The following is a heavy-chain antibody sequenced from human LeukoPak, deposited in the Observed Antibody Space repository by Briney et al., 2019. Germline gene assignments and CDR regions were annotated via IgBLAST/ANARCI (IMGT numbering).Heavy chain of an antibody. CDR3: ARAYYYENSVYYPGVDH. J-gene: IGHJ4*02. D-gene: IGHD3-22*01. CDR2: INASGGIT. Sequence: ASVKVSCKASGYTFTNYYLYWVRQAPGQGLEWMGIINASGGITSYAQKFQGRFTMTRETSTSTVYMELRRVRSEDTGVYFCARAYYYENSVYYPGVDHWGQGTLVTV. V-gene: IGHV1-46*01. CDR1: GYTFTNYY.